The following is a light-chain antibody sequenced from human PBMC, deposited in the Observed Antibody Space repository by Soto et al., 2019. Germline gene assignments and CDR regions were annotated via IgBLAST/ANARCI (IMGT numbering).Light chain of an antibody. J-gene: IGKJ1*01. V-gene: IGKV3-20*01. Sequence: EIVLTQSPGTLSLSPGERATLSCRASQSVSSSYLAWYQQKPGQAPRLLIYGASSRATGIPDRFSSSGSGTDFTLTISRLEPEDFAVYYCQQYGSSPGFGQGTKVEIK. CDR3: QQYGSSPG. CDR2: GAS. CDR1: QSVSSSY.